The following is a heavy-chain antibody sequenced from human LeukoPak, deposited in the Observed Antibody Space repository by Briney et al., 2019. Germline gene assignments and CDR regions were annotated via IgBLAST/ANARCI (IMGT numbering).Heavy chain of an antibody. V-gene: IGHV3-66*02. CDR2: IYSGGST. CDR1: GFTVSSNY. J-gene: IGHJ4*02. Sequence: PGGSLRLSCAASGFTVSSNYMSWVRQAPGKGLEWVSVIYSGGSTYYADSVKGRFTISRDNSKNTLYLQMNSLRAEDTAVYYCARTRWLQFPYDYWGQGTLSPSPQ. CDR3: ARTRWLQFPYDY. D-gene: IGHD5-24*01.